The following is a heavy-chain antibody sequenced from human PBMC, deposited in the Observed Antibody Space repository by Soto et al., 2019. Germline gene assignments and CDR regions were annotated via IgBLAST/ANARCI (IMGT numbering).Heavy chain of an antibody. J-gene: IGHJ4*02. D-gene: IGHD5-12*01. CDR3: AREVSKYSGYDFDY. CDR1: GFTFSSYS. Sequence: EVQLVESGGGLVKPGGSLRLSCAASGFTFSSYSMNWVRQAPGKGLEWVSSISSSSSYIYYADSVKGRFTISRDNAKNTHYLQMNSLIHEDTAMYYCAREVSKYSGYDFDYWGQGTLVTVSS. CDR2: ISSSSSYI. V-gene: IGHV3-21*01.